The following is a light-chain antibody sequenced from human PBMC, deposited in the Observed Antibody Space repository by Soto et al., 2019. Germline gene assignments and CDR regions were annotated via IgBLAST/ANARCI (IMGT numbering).Light chain of an antibody. CDR3: QQYYNWPLT. Sequence: EIVMTQSPATLSVSPGERATLSCRASQSVSSTLAWYQQKPGQAPRLLIYGASTRATGIPVRFSGSGSGTEFTLTISSLQSEDFAVYYCQQYYNWPLTFGQGTQLE. CDR1: QSVSST. J-gene: IGKJ5*01. CDR2: GAS. V-gene: IGKV3-15*01.